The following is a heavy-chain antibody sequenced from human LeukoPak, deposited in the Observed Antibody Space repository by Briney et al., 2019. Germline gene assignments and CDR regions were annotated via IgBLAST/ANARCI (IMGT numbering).Heavy chain of an antibody. CDR3: GRDGRY. CDR2: IYSTGST. V-gene: IGHV3-53*01. J-gene: IGHJ4*02. CDR1: GFSVSSTY. Sequence: GGSLRLSCAASGFSVSSTYMSWVRRAPGKGLEWVSVIYSTGSTYNADSVKGRFTISRDSSKNTVYLQMNSLRADDTAVYYCGRDGRYGGQGTLVTVSS.